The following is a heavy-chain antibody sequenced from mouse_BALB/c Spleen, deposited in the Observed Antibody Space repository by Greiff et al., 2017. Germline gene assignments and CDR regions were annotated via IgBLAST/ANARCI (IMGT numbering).Heavy chain of an antibody. D-gene: IGHD2-3*01. V-gene: IGHV14-4*02. CDR2: IDPENGDT. Sequence: VQLKESGAELVRSGASVKLSCTASGFNIKDYYMHWVKQRPEQGLEWIGWIDPENGDTEYAPKFQGKATMTADTSSNTAYLQLSSLTSEDTAVYYCNAPYDGYGTWFAYWGQGTLVTVSA. J-gene: IGHJ3*01. CDR3: NAPYDGYGTWFAY. CDR1: GFNIKDYY.